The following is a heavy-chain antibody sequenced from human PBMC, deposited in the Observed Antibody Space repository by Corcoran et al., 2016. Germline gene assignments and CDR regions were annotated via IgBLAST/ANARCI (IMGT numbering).Heavy chain of an antibody. CDR1: GFTFSSYG. Sequence: QVQLVESGGGVVQPGRSQRLSCAASGFTFSSYGMHWVRQAPGKGLEWVAYIAYDGSNKYYTDSVKGRFTISRDNSKNTLYVQMNSLRAEDTAVYYCARDRIAVRPGWVDPWGQGTLVTVSS. D-gene: IGHD6-6*01. CDR3: ARDRIAVRPGWVDP. J-gene: IGHJ5*02. V-gene: IGHV3-30*03. CDR2: IAYDGSNK.